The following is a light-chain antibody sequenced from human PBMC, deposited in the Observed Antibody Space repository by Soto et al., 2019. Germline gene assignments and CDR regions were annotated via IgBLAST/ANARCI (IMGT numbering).Light chain of an antibody. J-gene: IGLJ1*01. CDR3: SSYTSSSTPV. CDR2: DVS. CDR1: SSDVGGYNY. Sequence: QSVLTQPASVSGSPGQSITICCTGTSSDVGGYNYVSWYQQHPDKAPKLMIYDVSNRPSGVSNRFSGSKSGNTASLTISGLQADDEADYYCSSYTSSSTPVFGIGTKLTVL. V-gene: IGLV2-14*03.